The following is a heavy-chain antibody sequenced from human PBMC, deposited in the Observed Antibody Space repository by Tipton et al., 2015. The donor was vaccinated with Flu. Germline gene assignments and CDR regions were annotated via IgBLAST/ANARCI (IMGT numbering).Heavy chain of an antibody. J-gene: IGHJ5*02. CDR2: INSDGSST. Sequence: SLRLSCAASGFTFSSYWMHWVRQSPGKGLVWVSRINSDGSSTSYADSVKGRFTISRDNAKNTLYLQMNSLRAADTAVYYCAREGQQWLVPGWFAPWGQGTLVTVSS. D-gene: IGHD6-19*01. V-gene: IGHV3-74*01. CDR3: AREGQQWLVPGWFAP. CDR1: GFTFSSYW.